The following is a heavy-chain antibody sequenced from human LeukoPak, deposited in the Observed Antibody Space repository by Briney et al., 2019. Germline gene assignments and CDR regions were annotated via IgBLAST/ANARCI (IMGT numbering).Heavy chain of an antibody. CDR3: ARLVGATSFDY. CDR1: GFTVSSNY. J-gene: IGHJ4*02. Sequence: PGGSLRLSCAASGFTVSSNYMSWVRQAPGKGLEWVSVIYSGGSTYYADSVKGRFTISRDNSKNTLYLQMNSLGAEDTAVYYCARLVGATSFDYWGQGTLVTVSS. V-gene: IGHV3-53*01. D-gene: IGHD1-26*01. CDR2: IYSGGST.